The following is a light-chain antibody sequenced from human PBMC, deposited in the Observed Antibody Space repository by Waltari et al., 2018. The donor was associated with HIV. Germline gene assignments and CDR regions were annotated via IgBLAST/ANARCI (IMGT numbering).Light chain of an antibody. CDR3: SSYTSSSTYV. CDR1: SSDVGGYKY. J-gene: IGLJ1*01. CDR2: DVS. Sequence: QSALTQPASLSGSPGRPITIPYTGTSSDVGGYKYAPCDQQHPGKAPKLMIYDVSNRPSGVSNRFSGSKSGNTASLTIFGLQAEDEADYYCSSYTSSSTYVFGTGTKVTVL. V-gene: IGLV2-14*03.